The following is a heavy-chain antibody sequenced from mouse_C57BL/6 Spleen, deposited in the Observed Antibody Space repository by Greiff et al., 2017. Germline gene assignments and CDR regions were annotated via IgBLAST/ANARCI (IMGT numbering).Heavy chain of an antibody. D-gene: IGHD1-1*01. CDR3: ARDTVVAPGYFDV. J-gene: IGHJ1*03. V-gene: IGHV5-17*01. CDR1: GFTFSDYG. CDR2: ISSGSSTN. Sequence: DVKLVESGGGLVQPGGSLKLSCAASGFTFSDYGMHWVRQAPEKGLEWVAYISSGSSTNYYADTVKGRFTISRDNAKNTLFLQMTSLRSEDTAMYYCARDTVVAPGYFDVWGTGTTVTVSS.